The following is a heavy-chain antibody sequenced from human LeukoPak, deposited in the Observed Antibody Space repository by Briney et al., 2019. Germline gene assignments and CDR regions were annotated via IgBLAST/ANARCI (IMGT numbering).Heavy chain of an antibody. V-gene: IGHV3-66*01. D-gene: IGHD2-15*01. CDR1: GFTVSSNY. Sequence: GGSLRPSCAASGFTVSSNYMSWVSHAHGKGLEWDSVISSGGSTYYADSVKGRFTISRDNSKNTLYLQMNSLRAEDTAVYYCAKSGGGSYYYYYMDVWGEGTTVTISS. J-gene: IGHJ6*03. CDR2: ISSGGST. CDR3: AKSGGGSYYYYYMDV.